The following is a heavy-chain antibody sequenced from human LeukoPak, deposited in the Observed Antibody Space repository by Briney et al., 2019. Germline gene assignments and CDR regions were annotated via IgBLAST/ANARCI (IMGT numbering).Heavy chain of an antibody. Sequence: GGSLRLSCAASGFTFSDYWMHWVRQVPGKGLVWVSRINGDGSDTTYADSVKGRFTISRDSAKNTLYLQMNSLRAEDTAVYYCARRAYCGGDCLADWGQGTLVTVSS. CDR1: GFTFSDYW. J-gene: IGHJ4*02. CDR3: ARRAYCGGDCLAD. D-gene: IGHD2-21*02. CDR2: INGDGSDT. V-gene: IGHV3-74*01.